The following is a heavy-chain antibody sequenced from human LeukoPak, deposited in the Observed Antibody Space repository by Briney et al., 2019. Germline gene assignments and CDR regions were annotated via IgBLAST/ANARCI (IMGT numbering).Heavy chain of an antibody. Sequence: ASVKVSCKASGYTFTSYGISWVRQAPGQGLEWMGWISAYNGNTNYAQKLQGRVTMTTDTSTSTAYMELRSLRSDDTAVYYCARDQGSSSWAGGRYWFDPWGQGTLVTVSS. CDR2: ISAYNGNT. D-gene: IGHD6-13*01. J-gene: IGHJ5*02. CDR3: ARDQGSSSWAGGRYWFDP. CDR1: GYTFTSYG. V-gene: IGHV1-18*01.